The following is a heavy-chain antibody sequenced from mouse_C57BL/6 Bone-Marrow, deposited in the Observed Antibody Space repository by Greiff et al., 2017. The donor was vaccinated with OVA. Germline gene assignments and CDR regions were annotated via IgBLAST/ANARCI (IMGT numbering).Heavy chain of an antibody. CDR2: IDPSDSYT. V-gene: IGHV1-50*01. CDR3: ARFYYGSSYCYWYFDV. CDR1: GYTFTSYW. J-gene: IGHJ1*03. D-gene: IGHD1-1*01. Sequence: QVQLQQPGAELVKPGASVKLSCKASGYTFTSYWMQWVQQRPGQGLEWIGEIDPSDSYTNYNQKFKGKATLTVDTSSSTTYMQLIILTSENSAVYYCARFYYGSSYCYWYFDVWGTGTTVTVSS.